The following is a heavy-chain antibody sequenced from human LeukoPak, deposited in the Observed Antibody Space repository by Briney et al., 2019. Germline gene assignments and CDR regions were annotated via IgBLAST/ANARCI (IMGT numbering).Heavy chain of an antibody. D-gene: IGHD2-15*01. CDR3: ARDQCSGGSCFNWFDP. J-gene: IGHJ5*02. V-gene: IGHV1-69*06. CDR2: IIPIFGTA. CDR1: GGTFSSYA. Sequence: SVKVSCKASGGTFSSYAISWVRQAPGQGLEWMGGIIPIFGTANYAQKFQGRVTITADRSTSTAYMELSSLRSEDTAVYYCARDQCSGGSCFNWFDPWGQGTLVTVSS.